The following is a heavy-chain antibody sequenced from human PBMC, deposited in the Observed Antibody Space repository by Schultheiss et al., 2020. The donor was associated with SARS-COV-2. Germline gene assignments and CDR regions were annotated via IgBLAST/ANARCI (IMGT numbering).Heavy chain of an antibody. CDR3: TTEFDFWSGYYTGLDY. CDR1: GFTFSSYG. V-gene: IGHV3-15*01. CDR2: IRSKAYGGTT. Sequence: GGSLRLSCAASGFTFSSYGMHWVRQAPGKGLEWVGFIRSKAYGGTTDYAAPVKGRFTISRDDSKNTLYLQMNSLKTEDTAVYYCTTEFDFWSGYYTGLDYWGQGTLVTVSS. D-gene: IGHD3-3*01. J-gene: IGHJ4*02.